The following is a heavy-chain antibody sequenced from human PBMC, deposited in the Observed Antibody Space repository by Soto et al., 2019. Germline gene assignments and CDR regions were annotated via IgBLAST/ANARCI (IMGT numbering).Heavy chain of an antibody. CDR2: IYDSGST. Sequence: TLSVACTVSVGSITSGGYYWSWIRQHPGKGLEWLGYIYDSGSTFYNPSLKSRITLSVDTSKNQFSLKLSSVTVADTAVYFCARKQAGYFYGIDYWGQGTLVTVSS. CDR3: ARKQAGYFYGIDY. CDR1: VGSITSGGYY. D-gene: IGHD3-10*01. J-gene: IGHJ4*02. V-gene: IGHV4-31*03.